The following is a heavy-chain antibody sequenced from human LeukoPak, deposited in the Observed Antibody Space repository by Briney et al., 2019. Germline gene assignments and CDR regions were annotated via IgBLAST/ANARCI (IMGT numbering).Heavy chain of an antibody. CDR2: IKSKTDGGTT. V-gene: IGHV3-15*01. Sequence: GGSLRLSCAASGFTFSNAWMSWVRQAPGKGLEWVGRIKSKTDGGTTDYAAPVKGRFTISRDGSKNTLYLQMNSLKTEDTAVYYCTTGVPCSSTSCYTSSGAFDIWGQGTMVTVSS. J-gene: IGHJ3*02. CDR3: TTGVPCSSTSCYTSSGAFDI. D-gene: IGHD2-2*02. CDR1: GFTFSNAW.